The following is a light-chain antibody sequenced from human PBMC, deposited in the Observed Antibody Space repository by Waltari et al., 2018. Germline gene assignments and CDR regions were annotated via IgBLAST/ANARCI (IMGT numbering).Light chain of an antibody. Sequence: QSVLTQPPSASGTPGQRVTISCSGSSSNIGSNFVYWYQQLPGTAPKLLIYRNNQRPSGVPDRFSGSKSGTSASLAISGLRSEDEADYYCAPWDDSLSGPGVFGGGTKLTFL. CDR2: RNN. CDR1: SSNIGSNF. J-gene: IGLJ3*02. CDR3: APWDDSLSGPGV. V-gene: IGLV1-47*01.